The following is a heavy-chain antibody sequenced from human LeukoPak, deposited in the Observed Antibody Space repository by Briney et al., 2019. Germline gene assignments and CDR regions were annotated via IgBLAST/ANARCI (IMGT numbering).Heavy chain of an antibody. Sequence: SETLSLTCTVSGGSISSYYWSWIRQPPGKGLEWIGYIYYSGSTNYNPSLKSRVTISVDTSKNQFSLKLSSVTAADTAVYYCARIKPTYYGILTGYPGVQYYYYGMDVWGQGTTVTVSS. D-gene: IGHD3-9*01. CDR1: GGSISSYY. CDR2: IYYSGST. CDR3: ARIKPTYYGILTGYPGVQYYYYGMDV. V-gene: IGHV4-59*01. J-gene: IGHJ6*02.